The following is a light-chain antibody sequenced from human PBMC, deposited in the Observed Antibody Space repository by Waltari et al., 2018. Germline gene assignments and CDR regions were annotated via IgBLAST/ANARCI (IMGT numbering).Light chain of an antibody. J-gene: IGKJ1*01. CDR2: KVS. CDR1: QSLLHSDGNTY. Sequence: DVVLTQSPLSLPVTLGQSASISCSSTQSLLHSDGNTYLNWFQQRPGQSPRRLIYKVSNRDSGVPERFSGSGSGTDFTLKISRVEAEDVGVYYCMQGTYWPRTFGQGTKVEIK. V-gene: IGKV2-30*02. CDR3: MQGTYWPRT.